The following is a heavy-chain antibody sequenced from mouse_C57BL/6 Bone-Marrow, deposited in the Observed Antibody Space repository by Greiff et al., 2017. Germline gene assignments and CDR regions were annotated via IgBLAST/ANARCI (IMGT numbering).Heavy chain of an antibody. Sequence: VQLQQSGPELVKPGASVKISCKASGYSFTGYYMNWVKQSPEKSLEWIGEINPSTGGTTYNQKFKAKATLTVDKSSSTAYMQLKSLTSADSAVEFCTRSRYYGSSYYFDYWGQGTTLTVSS. CDR1: GYSFTGYY. J-gene: IGHJ2*01. D-gene: IGHD1-1*01. CDR2: INPSTGGT. V-gene: IGHV1-42*01. CDR3: TRSRYYGSSYYFDY.